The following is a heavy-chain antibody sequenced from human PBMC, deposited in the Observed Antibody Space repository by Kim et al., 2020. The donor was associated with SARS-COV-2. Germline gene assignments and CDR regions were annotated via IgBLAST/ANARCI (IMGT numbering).Heavy chain of an antibody. D-gene: IGHD1-26*01. CDR2: ISGSGGST. J-gene: IGHJ4*02. Sequence: GGSLRLSCAASGFTFSSYAMSWVRQAPGKGLEWVSAISGSGGSTYYADSVKGRFTISRDNSKNTLYLQMNSLRAEDTAVYYCAKGSAIVGALPGHYWGQGTLVTVSS. CDR3: AKGSAIVGALPGHY. V-gene: IGHV3-23*01. CDR1: GFTFSSYA.